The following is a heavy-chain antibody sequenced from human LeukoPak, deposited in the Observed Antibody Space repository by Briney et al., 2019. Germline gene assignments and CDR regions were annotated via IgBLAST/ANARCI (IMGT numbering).Heavy chain of an antibody. CDR1: GFSFSTSGVG. V-gene: IGHV2-5*02. CDR3: ANRDSGGSSLDY. J-gene: IGHJ4*02. Sequence: SGPTLVKPTQTLSLTCTFSGFSFSTSGVGVGWIRQPPGKALEWLALIYWDDDKRYSPSLKSRLTITKDTSKNQVVLTMTNMEPVDTATEYCANRDSGGSSLDYWGQGTLVTVSS. D-gene: IGHD2-15*01. CDR2: IYWDDDK.